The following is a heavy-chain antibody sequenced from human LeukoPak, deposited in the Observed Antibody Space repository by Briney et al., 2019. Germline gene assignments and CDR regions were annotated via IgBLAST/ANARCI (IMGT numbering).Heavy chain of an antibody. CDR2: INHSGST. J-gene: IGHJ6*03. CDR3: ARLFPARANYYYYYMDV. V-gene: IGHV4-34*01. CDR1: GGSFSGYY. Sequence: PSETPSLTCAVYGGSFSGYYWSWVRQPPGKGLEWIGEINHSGSTYYNPSLKSRVTISVDTSKNQFSLKLSSVTAADTAVYYCARLFPARANYYYYYMDVWGKGTTVTISS.